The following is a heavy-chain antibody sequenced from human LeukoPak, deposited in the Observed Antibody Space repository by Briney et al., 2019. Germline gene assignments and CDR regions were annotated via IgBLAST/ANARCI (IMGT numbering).Heavy chain of an antibody. Sequence: GGSLRLSCAASGFTFSSYGMSWVRQAPGKGLEWVSAISGSGGSTYYADSVKGRLTISRDNSKNTLYLQMNSLRAEDTAVYYCAKGSWDMIVVVITYFDYWGQGTLVTVSS. CDR1: GFTFSSYG. D-gene: IGHD3-22*01. CDR2: ISGSGGST. V-gene: IGHV3-23*01. J-gene: IGHJ4*02. CDR3: AKGSWDMIVVVITYFDY.